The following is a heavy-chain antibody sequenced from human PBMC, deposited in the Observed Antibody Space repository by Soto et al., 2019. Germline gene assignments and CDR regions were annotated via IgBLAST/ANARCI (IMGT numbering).Heavy chain of an antibody. J-gene: IGHJ4*02. V-gene: IGHV3-48*01. CDR1: GFTFSYNA. D-gene: IGHD5-12*01. CDR3: AREDILGGRSFDY. CDR2: ISSKSKTI. Sequence: GGSLRLSCVASGFTFSYNAMNWVRQAPGKGLEWLSYISSKSKTIFYADSVKGRFTISRDNAMDTLYLQMRSLRAEDTAVYYCAREDILGGRSFDYWGQGTPVTVSS.